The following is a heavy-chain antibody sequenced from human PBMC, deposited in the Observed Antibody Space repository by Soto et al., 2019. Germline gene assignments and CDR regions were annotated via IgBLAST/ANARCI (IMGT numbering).Heavy chain of an antibody. V-gene: IGHV4-4*02. CDR3: AGDSPLVVVPAATPSGMDV. J-gene: IGHJ6*02. Sequence: SETLSLTCAASGGSISSSNWWSWVRQPPGKGLEWIGEIYHSGSTNYNPSLKSRVTISVDKSKNQFSLKLSSVTAADTAVYYCAGDSPLVVVPAATPSGMDVWGQGATVTVSS. CDR2: IYHSGST. CDR1: GGSISSSNW. D-gene: IGHD2-2*01.